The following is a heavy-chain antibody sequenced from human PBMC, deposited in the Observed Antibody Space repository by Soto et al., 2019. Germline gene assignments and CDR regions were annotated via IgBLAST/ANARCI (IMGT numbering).Heavy chain of an antibody. CDR2: ISSSSSYI. CDR3: ARAVRENPIYYYYYYMDV. D-gene: IGHD3-10*02. J-gene: IGHJ6*03. CDR1: GFTFSSYS. V-gene: IGHV3-21*01. Sequence: GGSLRLSCAASGFTFSSYSMNWVRQAPGKGLEWVSSISSSSSYIYYADSVKGRFTISRDNAKNSLYLQMNSLRAEDTAVYYCARAVRENPIYYYYYYMDVWGKGTTVTVSS.